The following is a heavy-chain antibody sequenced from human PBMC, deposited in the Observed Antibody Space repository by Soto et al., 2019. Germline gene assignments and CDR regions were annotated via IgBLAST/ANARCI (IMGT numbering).Heavy chain of an antibody. D-gene: IGHD3-10*01. CDR3: AHLYYGVYVFDM. CDR2: IFSNDEK. Sequence: SGPTLVNPTETLTLTCTVSGFSLSNARMGVSWIRQPPGKALEWLAHIFSNDEKSYSTSLKSRLTISKDTSKSQVVLTMTNMDPVDTATYYCAHLYYGVYVFDMWGQGTMVTVSS. V-gene: IGHV2-26*01. CDR1: GFSLSNARMG. J-gene: IGHJ3*02.